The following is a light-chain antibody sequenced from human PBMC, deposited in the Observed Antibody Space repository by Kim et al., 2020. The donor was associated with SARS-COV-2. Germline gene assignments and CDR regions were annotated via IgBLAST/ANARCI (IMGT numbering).Light chain of an antibody. CDR2: DAS. V-gene: IGKV3-11*01. Sequence: EIVLTQSPATLSLSPGERATLSCRASQSISSYLAWYQQKPGQAPRLLIYDASIRATGIPARFSGSGSGTDFTLTIRSLEPEDFAVYYCQQRSDWPPLTFGGGTKLEIK. CDR3: QQRSDWPPLT. J-gene: IGKJ4*01. CDR1: QSISSY.